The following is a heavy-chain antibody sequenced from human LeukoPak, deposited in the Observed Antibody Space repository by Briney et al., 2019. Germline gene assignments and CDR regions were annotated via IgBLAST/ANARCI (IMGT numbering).Heavy chain of an antibody. V-gene: IGHV4-59*01. CDR1: GGSISSYY. CDR3: ARGGSDGYDWAFDY. D-gene: IGHD5-24*01. CDR2: IHYSGST. J-gene: IGHJ4*02. Sequence: SETLSLTCTVSGGSISSYYWSWIRQPPGKGLEWIGYIHYSGSTNYNPSLKSRVTISVDTSKNQFSLKLSSVTAADTAVCYCARGGSDGYDWAFDYWGQGTLVTVSS.